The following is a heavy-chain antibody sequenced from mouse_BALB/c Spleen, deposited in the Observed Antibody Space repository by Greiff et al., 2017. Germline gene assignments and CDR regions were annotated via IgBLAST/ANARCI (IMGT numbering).Heavy chain of an antibody. CDR1: GFIFSSFG. D-gene: IGHD2-10*01. J-gene: IGHJ3*01. V-gene: IGHV5-17*02. Sequence: LLVESGGDLVQPGGSRKLSCAASGFIFSSFGMHWVRQAPEKGLVWVAYISSGSSTIYYADTVMGRFTLSRDNPKNTLFLYMTSLRSEDTAMFYCATYYENCLFAYWGRGRLVTDS. CDR3: ATYYENCLFAY. CDR2: ISSGSSTI.